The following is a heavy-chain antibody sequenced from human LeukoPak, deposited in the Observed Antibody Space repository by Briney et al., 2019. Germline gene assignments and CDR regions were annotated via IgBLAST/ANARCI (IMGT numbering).Heavy chain of an antibody. CDR3: AKDMGAAYYYGSGEDY. D-gene: IGHD3-10*01. Sequence: SLRLSCAASGFTFDDYAMHWVRQAPGKGLEWVSGISWNSGSIGYADSVKGRFTISRDNAKNSLYLQMNSLRAEDTALYYCAKDMGAAYYYGSGEDYWGQGTLVTVSS. CDR2: ISWNSGSI. CDR1: GFTFDDYA. J-gene: IGHJ4*02. V-gene: IGHV3-9*01.